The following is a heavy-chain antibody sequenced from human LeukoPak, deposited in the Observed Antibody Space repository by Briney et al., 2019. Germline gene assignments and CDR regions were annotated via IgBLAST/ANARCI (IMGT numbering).Heavy chain of an antibody. CDR1: GFTVSTNY. Sequence: GGSLRLSCAASGFTVSTNYMSWVRQAPGKGLEWVSLVYSGGITQYADSVKGRFTISRDNSKNTLYLQMTSLRAEDTAVYPCVRDGYYDSSGYRKHDGFDIWGQGTLVTVSS. CDR3: VRDGYYDSSGYRKHDGFDI. J-gene: IGHJ3*02. D-gene: IGHD3-22*01. CDR2: VYSGGIT. V-gene: IGHV3-66*01.